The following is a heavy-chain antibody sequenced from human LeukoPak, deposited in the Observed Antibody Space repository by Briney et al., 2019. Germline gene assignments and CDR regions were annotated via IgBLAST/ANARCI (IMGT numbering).Heavy chain of an antibody. D-gene: IGHD3-22*01. J-gene: IGHJ4*02. Sequence: TVKVSCKASGGTFSSYAISWVRQAPGQGLEWMGRIIPIFGTANYAQKFQGRVTITTDESTSTAYMELSSLRSEDTAVYYCALKSYYYDSSGYSPLYFDYWGQGTLVTVSS. V-gene: IGHV1-69*05. CDR1: GGTFSSYA. CDR3: ALKSYYYDSSGYSPLYFDY. CDR2: IIPIFGTA.